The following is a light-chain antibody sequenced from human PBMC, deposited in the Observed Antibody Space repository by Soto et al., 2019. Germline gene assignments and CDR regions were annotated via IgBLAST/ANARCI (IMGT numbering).Light chain of an antibody. J-gene: IGLJ3*02. CDR2: EVS. CDR1: ISDVGAYKY. CDR3: TSYVGSNIWV. Sequence: QSALTQPPSASGSPGQSVTISCTGTISDVGAYKYVSWYQQYPGKAPKLMIYEVSKRPSGVPARFAGSKSGNTASLTVSGLQAEDESDYYCTSYVGSNIWVFGGGTKLTVL. V-gene: IGLV2-8*01.